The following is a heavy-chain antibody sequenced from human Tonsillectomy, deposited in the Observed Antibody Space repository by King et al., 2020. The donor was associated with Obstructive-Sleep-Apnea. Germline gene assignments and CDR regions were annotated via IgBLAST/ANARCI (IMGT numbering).Heavy chain of an antibody. CDR3: ARDRGLTVYYFYGMDV. Sequence: VQLVESGGGLVQPGGSLRLSCGASGFTFSSYWVNWVRQAPGKGLEWVANINQDGSEKNYVDSVKGRFSVSRDNAKNSLYLQMKSLRVEDTAVYYCARDRGLTVYYFYGMDVWGQGTTVTVSS. D-gene: IGHD3-10*01. CDR2: INQDGSEK. CDR1: GFTFSSYW. V-gene: IGHV3-7*03. J-gene: IGHJ6*02.